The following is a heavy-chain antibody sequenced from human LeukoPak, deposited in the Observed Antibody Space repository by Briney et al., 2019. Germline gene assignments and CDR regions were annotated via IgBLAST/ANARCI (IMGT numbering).Heavy chain of an antibody. CDR2: TKEDGSGS. CDR1: GFSFSYYW. J-gene: IGHJ4*02. CDR3: AKGGVVGTRYYFDS. Sequence: GGSLRLSCAAYGFSFSYYWISWVRQAPGKGLEWVANTKEDGSGSSYVDSVKGRFTISRDNAKNSLYLQMNSLRAEDTAVYYCAKGGVVGTRYYFDSWGQGTLVTVSS. V-gene: IGHV3-7*01. D-gene: IGHD2-15*01.